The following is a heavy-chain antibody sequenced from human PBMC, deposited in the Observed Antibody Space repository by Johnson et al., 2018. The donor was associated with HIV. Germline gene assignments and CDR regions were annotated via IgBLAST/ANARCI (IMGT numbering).Heavy chain of an antibody. CDR2: ISWDSGTI. Sequence: VQLVESGGGVVQPGRSLRLSCAASGFTFDDYAMHWVRQTPGKGLEWVSGISWDSGTIDYADSVKGRFTISRDNSKKTLYLQMNTLRPEDTAVYYCARAYSYGVFDIWGQGTMVTVSS. J-gene: IGHJ3*02. D-gene: IGHD5-18*01. CDR3: ARAYSYGVFDI. V-gene: IGHV3-9*01. CDR1: GFTFDDYA.